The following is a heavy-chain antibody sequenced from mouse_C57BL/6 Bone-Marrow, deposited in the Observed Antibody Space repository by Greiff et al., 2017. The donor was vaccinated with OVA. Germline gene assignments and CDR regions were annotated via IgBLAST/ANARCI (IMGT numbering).Heavy chain of an antibody. Sequence: VQLKQSGPELVKPGASVKISCKASGYTFTDYYMNWVKQSPGKSLEWIGDINPNNGGTSYNQKFKGKATLTVDKSSSTAYLELRSLTSEDSAVYDCARRDGYYWFAYWGQGTLVTVSA. D-gene: IGHD2-3*01. CDR3: ARRDGYYWFAY. CDR1: GYTFTDYY. J-gene: IGHJ3*01. CDR2: INPNNGGT. V-gene: IGHV1-26*01.